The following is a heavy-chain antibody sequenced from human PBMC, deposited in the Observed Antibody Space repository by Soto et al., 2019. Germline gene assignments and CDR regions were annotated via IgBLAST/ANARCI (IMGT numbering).Heavy chain of an antibody. Sequence: EVQLVESGGGLVQPGGSLRLSCAASGFTVSSNYMSWVRQAPGKGLEWVSVIYSGGSTYYADSVKGRFTISRDNSKNTLYRQMNSLRAEDTAVYYCARPDSSGYYYPYWGQGTLVTVSS. CDR2: IYSGGST. J-gene: IGHJ4*02. D-gene: IGHD3-22*01. CDR3: ARPDSSGYYYPY. CDR1: GFTVSSNY. V-gene: IGHV3-66*04.